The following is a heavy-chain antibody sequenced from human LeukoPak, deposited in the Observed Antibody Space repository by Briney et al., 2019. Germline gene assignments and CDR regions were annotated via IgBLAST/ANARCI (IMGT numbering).Heavy chain of an antibody. D-gene: IGHD2-2*01. CDR3: VKSILAKDIVVGSPVDY. Sequence: GRSLRLSCAASGFTFDDYAMHWVRQAPGKGLEWVSGISWNSGSIGYADSVKGRFTISRDNAKNSLYLQMNSLRAEDTALYYCVKSILAKDIVVGSPVDYWGQGTLVTVSS. CDR2: ISWNSGSI. CDR1: GFTFDDYA. V-gene: IGHV3-9*01. J-gene: IGHJ4*02.